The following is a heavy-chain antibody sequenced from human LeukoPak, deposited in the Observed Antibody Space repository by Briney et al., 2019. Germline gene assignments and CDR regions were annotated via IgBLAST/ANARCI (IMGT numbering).Heavy chain of an antibody. CDR1: GGSFSGYY. CDR3: ARGRVIAAAGSVSYYYYGMDV. V-gene: IGHV4-34*01. Sequence: SETLSLTCAVYGGSFSGYYWGWIRQPPGKGLEWIGEINHSGSTNYNPSLKSRVTISVDTSKNQFSLKLSSVTAADTAVYYCARGRVIAAAGSVSYYYYGMDVWGQGTTVTVSS. J-gene: IGHJ6*02. CDR2: INHSGST. D-gene: IGHD6-13*01.